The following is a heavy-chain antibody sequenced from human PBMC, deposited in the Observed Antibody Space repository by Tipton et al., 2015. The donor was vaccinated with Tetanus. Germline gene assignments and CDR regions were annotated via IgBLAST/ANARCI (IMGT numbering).Heavy chain of an antibody. Sequence: QVQLVQSGAEVKKPGASVKVSCKASGYTFTSYAMHWVRQAPGQRLEWMGWINAGNGNTKYSQKFQGRVTITRDTSASTAYMELSSLRSEDTAVYYCARGGGIAVAGLYYFDYWGQGTLVTVSS. CDR1: GYTFTSYA. D-gene: IGHD6-19*01. CDR2: INAGNGNT. CDR3: ARGGGIAVAGLYYFDY. J-gene: IGHJ4*02. V-gene: IGHV1-3*01.